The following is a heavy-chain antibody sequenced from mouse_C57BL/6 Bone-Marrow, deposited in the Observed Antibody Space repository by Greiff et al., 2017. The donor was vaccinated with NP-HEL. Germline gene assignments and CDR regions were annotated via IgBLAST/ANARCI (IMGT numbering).Heavy chain of an antibody. Sequence: EVKLMESGGGLVKPGGSLKLSCAASGFTFSSYAMSWVRQTPEKRLEWVATISDGGSYTYYPDNVKGRFTISRDNAKNNLYLQMSHLKSEDTAMYYCARDLSSINYFDYWGKGTTLTVSS. CDR3: ARDLSSINYFDY. J-gene: IGHJ2*01. CDR2: ISDGGSYT. V-gene: IGHV5-4*01. CDR1: GFTFSSYA.